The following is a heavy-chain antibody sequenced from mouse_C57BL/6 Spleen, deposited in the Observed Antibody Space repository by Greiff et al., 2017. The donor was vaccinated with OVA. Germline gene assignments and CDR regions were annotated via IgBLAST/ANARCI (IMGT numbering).Heavy chain of an antibody. Sequence: EVMLVESGGDLVKPGGSLKLSCAASGFTFSSYGMSWVRQTPDKRLEWVATISSGGSYTYYPDSVKGRFTISRDNAKNTLYLQMSSLKSEDTAMYYCARHTTDYAMDYWGQGTSVTVSS. CDR3: ARHTTDYAMDY. J-gene: IGHJ4*01. CDR1: GFTFSSYG. CDR2: ISSGGSYT. D-gene: IGHD1-1*01. V-gene: IGHV5-6*01.